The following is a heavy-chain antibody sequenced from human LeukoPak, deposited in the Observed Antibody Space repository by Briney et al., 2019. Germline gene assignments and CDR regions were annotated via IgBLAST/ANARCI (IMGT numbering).Heavy chain of an antibody. Sequence: ASVKVSCKASGYTSTSYYMHWVRQAPGQGLEWMGIINPSGGSTSYAQKFQGRVTMTRDTSTSTVYMELSSLRSEDTAVYYCASRGANYESYFDYWGQGTLVTVSS. V-gene: IGHV1-46*01. CDR2: INPSGGST. CDR1: GYTSTSYY. D-gene: IGHD4/OR15-4a*01. CDR3: ASRGANYESYFDY. J-gene: IGHJ4*02.